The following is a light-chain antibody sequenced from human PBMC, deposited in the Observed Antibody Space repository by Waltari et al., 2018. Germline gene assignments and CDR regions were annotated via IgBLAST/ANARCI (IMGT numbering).Light chain of an antibody. CDR2: EVS. CDR3: SSYAGSDNLI. J-gene: IGLJ2*01. CDR1: STDVAVYNY. V-gene: IGLV2-8*01. Sequence: QSALTQPPSASGSPGQSFTISCTGTSTDVAVYNYVSWYQQHPGKPPKLMVYEVSKRPPGVPDRFSGSKSGNTASLTVSGLQAEDEADYYCSSYAGSDNLIFGGGTKLTVL.